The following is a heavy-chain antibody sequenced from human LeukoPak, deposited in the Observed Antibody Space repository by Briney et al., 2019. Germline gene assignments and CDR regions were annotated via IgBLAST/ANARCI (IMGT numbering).Heavy chain of an antibody. V-gene: IGHV4-4*07. CDR3: ARAETDSSPVYYYYGMDV. Sequence: PSETLSLTCTVSGGSISSYYWSWIRQPAGKGLEWIGRIYTSGSTNYNPSLKSRVTMSVDTSKNQFSLKLSSVTAADTAVYYCARAETDSSPVYYYYGMDVWGQGTTVTVSS. CDR1: GGSISSYY. J-gene: IGHJ6*02. D-gene: IGHD6-13*01. CDR2: IYTSGST.